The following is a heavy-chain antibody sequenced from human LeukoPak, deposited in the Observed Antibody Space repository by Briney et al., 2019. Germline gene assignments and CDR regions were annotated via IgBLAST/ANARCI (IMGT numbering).Heavy chain of an antibody. V-gene: IGHV3-30*18. J-gene: IGHJ6*02. Sequence: GRSLRLSCAASGFTFSSYDMHWVRQAPGKALEWVAVISHDGKDRYYADSVKGRFTVSRDHSKSTLYLQMNSLRAEDTAVYYCAKVMEDSAGYYGNYYYYSMDVWGQGTTVTVSS. D-gene: IGHD3-22*01. CDR2: ISHDGKDR. CDR1: GFTFSSYD. CDR3: AKVMEDSAGYYGNYYYYSMDV.